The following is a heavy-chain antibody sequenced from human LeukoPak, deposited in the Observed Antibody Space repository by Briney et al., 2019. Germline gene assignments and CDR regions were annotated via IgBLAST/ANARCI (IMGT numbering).Heavy chain of an antibody. CDR3: AKDHIQWLVDAFDI. V-gene: IGHV3-30*02. CDR1: GFTFSSYG. CDR2: IRYDGSNK. J-gene: IGHJ3*02. Sequence: GRSLRLSCAASGFTFSSYGMHWVRQAPGKGLEWVAFIRYDGSNKYYADSVKGRFTISRDNSKNTLYLQMNSLRAEDTAVYYCAKDHIQWLVDAFDIWGQGTMVTVSS. D-gene: IGHD6-19*01.